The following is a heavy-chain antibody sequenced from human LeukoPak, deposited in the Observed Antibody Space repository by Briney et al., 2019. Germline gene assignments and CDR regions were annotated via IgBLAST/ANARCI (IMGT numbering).Heavy chain of an antibody. D-gene: IGHD1-1*01. J-gene: IGHJ4*02. V-gene: IGHV3-23*01. CDR1: GFTFSNYA. CDR2: IGRSGVDT. Sequence: PGGSLRLSCAASGFTFSNYAMSWLRQAPGKGLEWVSTIGRSGVDTYYADSVKGRFTISKDSSKNTLQMNSLRAEDTAVYYCVRHSGGVYGSSDSWGQGTLVTVSS. CDR3: VRHSGGVYGSSDS.